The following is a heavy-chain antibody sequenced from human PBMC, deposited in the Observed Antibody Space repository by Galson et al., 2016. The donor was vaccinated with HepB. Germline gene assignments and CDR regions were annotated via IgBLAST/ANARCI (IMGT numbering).Heavy chain of an antibody. V-gene: IGHV3-7*04. CDR2: INQDGREK. Sequence: SLRLSCAASGLTFSRFWMTWVRRAPGKGLEWVANINQDGREKHYLDSVRGRFTISRDNAKNSLYLQMNSLRAEDTSVYFWGRAYQYTLDYWGQGTLVTVSS. CDR3: GRAYQYTLDY. CDR1: GLTFSRFW. J-gene: IGHJ4*02. D-gene: IGHD1-1*01.